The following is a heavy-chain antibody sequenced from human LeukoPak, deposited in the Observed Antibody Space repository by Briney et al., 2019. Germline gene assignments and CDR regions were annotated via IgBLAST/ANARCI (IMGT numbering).Heavy chain of an antibody. J-gene: IGHJ4*02. Sequence: GGSLRLSCAASGFTFSSYAITWVRLAPGKWLEWVSSLSGSGGSAYYADYVRGRFTISRDNSKSTLFLQMNSLRAESTAIYYCAKQRYGSGNHYKDSFDYWGQGTLVTVSS. CDR2: LSGSGGSA. V-gene: IGHV3-23*01. CDR3: AKQRYGSGNHYKDSFDY. D-gene: IGHD3-10*01. CDR1: GFTFSSYA.